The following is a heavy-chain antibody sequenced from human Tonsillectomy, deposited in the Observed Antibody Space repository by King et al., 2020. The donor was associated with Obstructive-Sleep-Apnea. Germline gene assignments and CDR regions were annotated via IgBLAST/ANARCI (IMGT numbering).Heavy chain of an antibody. J-gene: IGHJ4*02. V-gene: IGHV7-4-1*02. CDR3: ATGGWSRPPLDN. D-gene: IGHD6-19*01. CDR1: GYSFSNYS. CDR2: INTNTGKP. Sequence: QLVQSGSELKKPGALVKVSCKGSGYSFSNYSMNWVRQAPGQRLEWMGCINTNTGKPTYGPGFTGRFVFSLDTSVSTAYLQISSLKAEDTAVYYCATGGWSRPPLDNWGQGTLVTVSS.